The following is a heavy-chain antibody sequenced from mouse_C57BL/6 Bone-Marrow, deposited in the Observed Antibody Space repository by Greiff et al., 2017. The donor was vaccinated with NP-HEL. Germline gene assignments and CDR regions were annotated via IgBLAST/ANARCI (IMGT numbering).Heavy chain of an antibody. CDR1: GFTFSSYG. D-gene: IGHD1-1*01. V-gene: IGHV5-6*01. Sequence: EVQVVESGGDLVKPGGSLKLSCAASGFTFSSYGMSWVRQTPDKRLEWVATISSGGSYTYYPDSVKGRFTIARDNAKNTLYLQMSSLKSEDTAMYYCARHATTVAATGAMDYWGQGTSVTVSS. J-gene: IGHJ4*01. CDR2: ISSGGSYT. CDR3: ARHATTVAATGAMDY.